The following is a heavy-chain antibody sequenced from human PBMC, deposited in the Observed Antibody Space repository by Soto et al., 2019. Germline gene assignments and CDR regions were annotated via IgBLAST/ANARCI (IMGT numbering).Heavy chain of an antibody. J-gene: IGHJ5*02. CDR3: ARGATEGWFAP. CDR2: IYHSRST. CDR1: GGSISSSNW. V-gene: IGHV4-4*02. Sequence: QVQLQESGPGLVKPSGTLSLTCAVSGGSISSSNWWSWVRQPPGKGLEWIGGIYHSRSTNYNPSLQSRVTRSVDKSKSQFSLKLSSVTAAATAVYYCARGATEGWFAPGGQGTLVTVSS.